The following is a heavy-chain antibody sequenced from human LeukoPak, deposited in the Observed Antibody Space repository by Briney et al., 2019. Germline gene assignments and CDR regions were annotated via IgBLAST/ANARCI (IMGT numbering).Heavy chain of an antibody. CDR1: GFSLSTSGVG. J-gene: IGHJ5*02. CDR3: AHSPPCSSTSCPGFDP. V-gene: IGHV2-5*02. CDR2: IYWDDDK. Sequence: SGPTLVNPTQTLTLTCTFSGFSLSTSGVGVGWIRQPPGKALEWLALIYWDDDKRYSPSLKSRLTITKDTSKNQVVLTMTNMDPVDTATHYCAHSPPCSSTSCPGFDPWGQGTLVTVSS. D-gene: IGHD2-2*01.